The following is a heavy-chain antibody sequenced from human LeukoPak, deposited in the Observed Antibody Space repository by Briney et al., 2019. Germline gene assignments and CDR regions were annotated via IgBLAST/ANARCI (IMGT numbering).Heavy chain of an antibody. J-gene: IGHJ5*02. CDR3: ARTLYSSSSDWFDP. V-gene: IGHV4-31*03. CDR2: IYYSGST. Sequence: SSQTLSLTCTVSGGSISSGGYYWSWIRRHPGKGLEWIGYIYYSGSTYYNPSLKSRVTVSVDTSKNQFSLKLSSVTAADTAVYYCARTLYSSSSDWFDPWGQGTLVTVSS. D-gene: IGHD6-6*01. CDR1: GGSISSGGYY.